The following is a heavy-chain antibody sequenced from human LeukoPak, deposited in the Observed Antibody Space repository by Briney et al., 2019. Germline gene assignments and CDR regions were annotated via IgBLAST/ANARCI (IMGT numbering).Heavy chain of an antibody. Sequence: SGGSLRLSCAASGFTFSSYAMHWVRQAPGKGLEWVAVISYDGSNKYYADSVKGRFTISRDNPKNTLYLQMNSLRAEDTAVYYCARGDTAMVLFPFDYWGQGTLVTVSS. CDR2: ISYDGSNK. J-gene: IGHJ4*02. CDR1: GFTFSSYA. CDR3: ARGDTAMVLFPFDY. V-gene: IGHV3-30-3*01. D-gene: IGHD5-18*01.